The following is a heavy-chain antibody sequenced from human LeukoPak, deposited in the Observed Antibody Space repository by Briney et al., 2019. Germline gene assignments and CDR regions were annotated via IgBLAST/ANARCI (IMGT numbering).Heavy chain of an antibody. Sequence: SETLSLTCTVSGGSISSYYWSWIRQPPGKGLEWIGYIYYSGSTNYNPSLKSRVTISVDTSKNQFSLKLSSVTAADTAVYYCARRGLTADKNYYYYYYMDVWGKGTTVTVSS. CDR3: ARRGLTADKNYYYYYYMDV. CDR1: GGSISSYY. V-gene: IGHV4-59*01. CDR2: IYYSGST. D-gene: IGHD1-20*01. J-gene: IGHJ6*03.